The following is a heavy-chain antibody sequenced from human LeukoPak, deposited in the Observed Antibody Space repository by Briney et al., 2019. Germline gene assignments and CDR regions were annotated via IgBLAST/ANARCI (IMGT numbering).Heavy chain of an antibody. Sequence: SETLSLTCTVSGGSISSSSYCWDWIRQPPGKGLEWIGSISYSGSTYYNPSLKSRVTISVDTSKNHFSLKLSSVTAADTAVYYCARGQFLYSTGWPSTIRFDYWGQGTLVTVSS. J-gene: IGHJ4*02. CDR2: ISYSGST. CDR3: ARGQFLYSTGWPSTIRFDY. CDR1: GGSISSSSYC. D-gene: IGHD6-19*01. V-gene: IGHV4-39*07.